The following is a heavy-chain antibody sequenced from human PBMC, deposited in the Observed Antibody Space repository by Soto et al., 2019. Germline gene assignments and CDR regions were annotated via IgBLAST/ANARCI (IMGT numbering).Heavy chain of an antibody. Sequence: QVQLQESGPGLVKPSETLSLTCTVSGGSISSYYWSRIRQPPGKGLEWIGYIYYSGSTNYNPSLKSRVTISADTFKNQFSPKLSSVTAADTAVYYCARRWGDYFDYWGQGTLVTVSS. D-gene: IGHD3-16*01. V-gene: IGHV4-59*08. CDR2: IYYSGST. J-gene: IGHJ4*02. CDR1: GGSISSYY. CDR3: ARRWGDYFDY.